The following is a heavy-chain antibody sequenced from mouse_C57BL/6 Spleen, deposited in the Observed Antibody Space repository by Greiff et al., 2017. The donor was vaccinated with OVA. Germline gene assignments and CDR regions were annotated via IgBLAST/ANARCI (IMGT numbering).Heavy chain of an antibody. V-gene: IGHV1-80*01. CDR3: ARESYDYDGGFAY. CDR2: IYPGDGDT. CDR1: GYAFSSYW. J-gene: IGHJ3*01. D-gene: IGHD2-4*01. Sequence: QVHVKQSGAELVKPGASVKISCKASGYAFSSYWMNWVKQRPGKGLEWIGQIYPGDGDTNYNGKFKGKATLTADKSSSTAYMQLSSLTSEDSAVYFCARESYDYDGGFAYWGQGTLVTVSA.